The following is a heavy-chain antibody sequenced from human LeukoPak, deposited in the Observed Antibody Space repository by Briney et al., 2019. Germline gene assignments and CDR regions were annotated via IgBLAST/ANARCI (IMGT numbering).Heavy chain of an antibody. CDR1: GFSISNYW. D-gene: IGHD4-17*01. V-gene: IGHV3-23*01. CDR3: AKITKATTPNY. J-gene: IGHJ4*02. CDR2: ITDSGRKT. Sequence: GGSLRLSCIASGFSISNYWMNWVRQASGKGLEWVSGITDSGRKTYYADSVKGRFSISRDNSKNTVYLQMSDLRAEDTAVYYCAKITKATTPNYWGQGTLVTVSS.